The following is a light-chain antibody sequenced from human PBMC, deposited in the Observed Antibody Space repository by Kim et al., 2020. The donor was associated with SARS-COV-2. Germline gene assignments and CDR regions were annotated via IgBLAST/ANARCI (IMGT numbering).Light chain of an antibody. CDR2: GKN. V-gene: IGLV3-19*01. Sequence: SSELTQDPAVSVALGQTVRITCQGDSLRTYYASWYQQKPGQTPVLVIYGKNNRPSGIPDRFSGSSSGNIASLTITGAQAEDEADYYCNSRDSSDNHYVFG. CDR3: NSRDSSDNHYV. CDR1: SLRTYY. J-gene: IGLJ1*01.